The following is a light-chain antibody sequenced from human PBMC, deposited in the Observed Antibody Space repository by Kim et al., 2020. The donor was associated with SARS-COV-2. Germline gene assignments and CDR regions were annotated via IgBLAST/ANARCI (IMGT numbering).Light chain of an antibody. CDR1: KLGDKY. CDR2: QDS. CDR3: QAWDSSRGV. Sequence: SYELTQPPSVSVSPGQTASIPCSGDKLGDKYACWYQQKPGQSPVLVIYQDSKRPSGIPERFSGSNSGNTATLTISGTQAMDEADYYCQAWDSSRGVFGGGTQLTVL. V-gene: IGLV3-1*01. J-gene: IGLJ2*01.